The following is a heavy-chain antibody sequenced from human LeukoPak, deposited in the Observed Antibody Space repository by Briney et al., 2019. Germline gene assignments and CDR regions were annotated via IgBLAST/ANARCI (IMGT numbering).Heavy chain of an antibody. CDR2: ISFDGSNK. Sequence: GGSLRLSCAASGFTFSNYAMHWVRQAPGKGLEWVAVISFDGSNKYYADSVKGRFTISRDNSKNTLYLQMNSLRAEDTAVYYCARDVLTVYDFWSGSQMRDAFDIWGQGTMVTVSS. CDR1: GFTFSNYA. V-gene: IGHV3-30-3*01. D-gene: IGHD3-3*01. J-gene: IGHJ3*02. CDR3: ARDVLTVYDFWSGSQMRDAFDI.